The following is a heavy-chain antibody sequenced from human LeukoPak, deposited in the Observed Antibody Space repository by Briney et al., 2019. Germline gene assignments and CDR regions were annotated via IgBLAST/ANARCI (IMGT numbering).Heavy chain of an antibody. J-gene: IGHJ6*03. CDR3: ARGAIQLWFPYYYYMDV. V-gene: IGHV3-64*01. D-gene: IGHD5-18*01. Sequence: PGGSLRLSCAASGFTFSSYAMHWVRQAPGKGLEYVSAISSNGGSTYYANSVKGRFTSSRDNSKNPLYLQMGSLRAEDMAVYYCARGAIQLWFPYYYYMDVWGKGTTVTVSS. CDR1: GFTFSSYA. CDR2: ISSNGGST.